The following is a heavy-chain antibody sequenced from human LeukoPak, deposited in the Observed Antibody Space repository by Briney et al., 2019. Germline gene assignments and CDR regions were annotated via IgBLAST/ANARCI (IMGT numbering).Heavy chain of an antibody. J-gene: IGHJ6*02. CDR3: ARLRTTVTTGRIYYYYGLDV. CDR1: GYSFTSYW. Sequence: GESLKISCKGSGYSFTSYWIGWVRQMPVKGLEWMGIIYPGDSDTRYSPSFQGQVTISADKSISTAYLQWSSLKASDTAMYYCARLRTTVTTGRIYYYYGLDVWGQGTTVTVSS. CDR2: IYPGDSDT. V-gene: IGHV5-51*01. D-gene: IGHD4-17*01.